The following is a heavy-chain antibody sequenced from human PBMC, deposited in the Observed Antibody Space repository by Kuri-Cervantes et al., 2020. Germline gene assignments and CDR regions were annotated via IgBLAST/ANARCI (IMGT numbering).Heavy chain of an antibody. Sequence: GGSLRLSCAASGFTFSSYSMNWVRQAPGKGLEWVSSISSSSSYIYYADSVKGRFTISRDNAKNSLYLQMNSLRAEDTAVYYCASDCSGGSCYPDTHYYYGMDVWGQGTTVTVSS. CDR3: ASDCSGGSCYPDTHYYYGMDV. J-gene: IGHJ6*02. V-gene: IGHV3-21*04. CDR2: ISSSSSYI. D-gene: IGHD2-15*01. CDR1: GFTFSSYS.